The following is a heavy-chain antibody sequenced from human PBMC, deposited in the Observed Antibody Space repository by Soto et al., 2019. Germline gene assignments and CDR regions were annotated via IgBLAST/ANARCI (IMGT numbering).Heavy chain of an antibody. CDR2: ISSDGSNK. D-gene: IGHD6-25*01. V-gene: IGHV3-30*04. Sequence: GGSLRLSCAASGFTFSSYGMHWVRQAPGKGLEWVSVISSDGSNKYYADSVKGRFTISRDNAKNTLYLQMNSLRAEDTAVYYCARPRGGPIDIWGQGTMVTVSS. CDR1: GFTFSSYG. CDR3: ARPRGGPIDI. J-gene: IGHJ3*02.